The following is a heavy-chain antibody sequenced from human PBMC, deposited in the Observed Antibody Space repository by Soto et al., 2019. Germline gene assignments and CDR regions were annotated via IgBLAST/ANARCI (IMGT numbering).Heavy chain of an antibody. CDR1: GHIFSNYW. J-gene: IGHJ4*02. Sequence: PGESLKISCKCSGHIFSNYWIGWVRQMPGKGLEWMGIIYPSDSQTYYSPSFRGHVTISAAKSITTVFLQWSSLRASDTAMYYCARQIYDSDSGPNFQYYFDSWGQGTLVTVSS. CDR3: ARQIYDSDSGPNFQYYFDS. CDR2: IYPSDSQT. V-gene: IGHV5-51*01. D-gene: IGHD3-22*01.